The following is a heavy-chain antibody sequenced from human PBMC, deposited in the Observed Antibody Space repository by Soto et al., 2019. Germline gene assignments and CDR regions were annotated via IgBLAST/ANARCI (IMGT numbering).Heavy chain of an antibody. V-gene: IGHV1-69*02. CDR2: IIPILGIA. Sequence: VKVSCKASGGTFSSYTISWVRQAPGQGLEWMGRIIPILGIANYAQKFQGRVTITADKSTSTAYMELSSLRSEDTAVYYCARGQNCSSTSCYFDWFDPWGQGTLVTVSS. CDR3: ARGQNCSSTSCYFDWFDP. J-gene: IGHJ5*02. D-gene: IGHD2-2*01. CDR1: GGTFSSYT.